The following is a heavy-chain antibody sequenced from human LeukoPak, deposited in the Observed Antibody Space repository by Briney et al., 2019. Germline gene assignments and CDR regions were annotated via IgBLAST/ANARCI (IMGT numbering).Heavy chain of an antibody. CDR1: GGSFSGYY. J-gene: IGHJ6*03. CDR2: INHSGST. CDR3: ARGHRGSWYHYYYMDV. V-gene: IGHV4-34*01. Sequence: SETLSLTCAVYGGSFSGYYWSWIRQPPGKGLEWIGEINHSGSTNYNPSLKSRVTISVDTSKNQFSLKLSSVTAADTAVYYCARGHRGSWYHYYYMDVWGKGTTVTVS. D-gene: IGHD6-13*01.